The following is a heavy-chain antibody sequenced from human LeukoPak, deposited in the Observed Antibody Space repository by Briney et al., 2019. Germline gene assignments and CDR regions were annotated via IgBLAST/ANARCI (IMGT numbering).Heavy chain of an antibody. J-gene: IGHJ4*02. Sequence: GGSLRLSCAASGFTFSSYGMHWVRQAPGKGLEWVAVIWYDGSNKYYADSVKGRFTISRDNSKNTLYLQMNSLRAEDTAVYYCARELGDIVVKYYFDYWGQGTLVTVSS. CDR3: ARELGDIVVKYYFDY. V-gene: IGHV3-33*01. D-gene: IGHD2-15*01. CDR2: IWYDGSNK. CDR1: GFTFSSYG.